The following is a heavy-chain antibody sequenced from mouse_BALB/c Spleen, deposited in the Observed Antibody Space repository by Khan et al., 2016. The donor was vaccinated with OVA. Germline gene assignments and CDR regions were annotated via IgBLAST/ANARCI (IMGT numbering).Heavy chain of an antibody. CDR3: ARGGYGGFAY. D-gene: IGHD2-14*01. CDR2: MFPGDGST. V-gene: IGHV1S56*01. CDR1: GYTFTSYD. Sequence: QVQLQQSGAELVKPGASVKLSCKASGYTFTSYDINWVRQRPEQGLEWIGWMFPGDGSTKYNKNFKGKATLTTDKSSSTAYMQLSRLTSEDSGAYFCARGGYGGFAYWGQGTLVNVSA. J-gene: IGHJ3*01.